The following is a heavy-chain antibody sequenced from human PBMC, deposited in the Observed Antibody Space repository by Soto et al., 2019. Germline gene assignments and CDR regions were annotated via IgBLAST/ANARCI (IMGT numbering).Heavy chain of an antibody. CDR1: GVTCRSYA. Sequence: GGSMRLSCAASGVTCRSYASRWVRQAPGKGLEWVSTISGGSDDYADSVKGRFAIARDDSKNTLYLQMNSLRAEDTALFYCAKGSGSSWFAPFDSWGHGTLVTVSS. D-gene: IGHD6-13*01. CDR3: AKGSGSSWFAPFDS. J-gene: IGHJ4*01. CDR2: ISGGSD. V-gene: IGHV3-23*01.